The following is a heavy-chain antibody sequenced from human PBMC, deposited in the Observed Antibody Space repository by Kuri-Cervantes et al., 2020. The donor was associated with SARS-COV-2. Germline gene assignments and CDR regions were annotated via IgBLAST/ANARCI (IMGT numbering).Heavy chain of an antibody. CDR3: TATRDKDIVVVPAAIPGPNFDY. J-gene: IGHJ4*02. CDR1: GFTFGDYA. CDR2: IRSKADGGTT. Sequence: GGSLRLSCTASGFTFGDYAMSWVRQAPGKGLEWVGFIRSKADGGTTDYAAPVKGRFTISRDDSKNTLYLQMNSLKTEDTAVYYCTATRDKDIVVVPAAIPGPNFDYWGQGTLVTVSS. V-gene: IGHV3-49*04. D-gene: IGHD2-2*02.